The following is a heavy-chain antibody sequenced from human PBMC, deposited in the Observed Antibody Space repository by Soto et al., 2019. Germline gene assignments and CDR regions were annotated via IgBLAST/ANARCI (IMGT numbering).Heavy chain of an antibody. V-gene: IGHV3-23*01. D-gene: IGHD2-15*01. CDR2: ISGSGATT. J-gene: IGHJ4*02. CDR3: AGCNGGSCFRLGFDY. CDR1: GFTFSTYA. Sequence: GGSLRLSCAASGFTFSTYAMSWVRQAPGEGLEWVSAISGSGATTYYADSVKGRFTISRDNSKNTLYLQMNSLRAEDTAIYYCAGCNGGSCFRLGFDYWGQGTLVTVSS.